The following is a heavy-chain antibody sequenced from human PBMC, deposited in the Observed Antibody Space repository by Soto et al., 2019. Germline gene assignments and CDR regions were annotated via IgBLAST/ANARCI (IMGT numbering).Heavy chain of an antibody. D-gene: IGHD2-2*01. CDR1: GGSVSSGSYY. CDR2: IYYSGST. Sequence: SETLSLTCTVSGGSVSSGSYYWSWIRQPPGKGLEWIGYIYYSGSTNYNPSLKSRVTISVDTSKNQFSLKLSSVTAADTAVYYCARDQVVGYCSSTSCYGGYYYYGMDVWGQGTTVTVSS. V-gene: IGHV4-61*01. CDR3: ARDQVVGYCSSTSCYGGYYYYGMDV. J-gene: IGHJ6*02.